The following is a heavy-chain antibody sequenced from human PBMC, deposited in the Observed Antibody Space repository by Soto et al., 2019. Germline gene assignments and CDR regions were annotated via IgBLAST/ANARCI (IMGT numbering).Heavy chain of an antibody. Sequence: QVQLQESGPGLVKPSQTLSLTCTVSGGSISSGGYYWNWIRQHPGKGLEWIGYIYYSGRTYYNPSLKGRVSLSVDTTKNQFSLKLSSVTAADTAVYSCARSVFPWGQGTLVTVSS. CDR1: GGSISSGGYY. CDR3: ARSVFP. J-gene: IGHJ5*02. V-gene: IGHV4-31*03. CDR2: IYYSGRT.